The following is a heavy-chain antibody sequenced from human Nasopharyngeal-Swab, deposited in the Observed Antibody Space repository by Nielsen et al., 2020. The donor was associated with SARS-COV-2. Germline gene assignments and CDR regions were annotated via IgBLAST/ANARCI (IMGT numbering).Heavy chain of an antibody. Sequence: GGSLRLSCAASGITFSRHAMNWVRQAPGKGLEWVSSISSSSSYIYYADSVKGRFTISRDNAKNSLYLQMNSLRAEDTAVYYCARVPVAAPGRGIDRWGQGTLVTVSS. CDR1: GITFSRHA. CDR3: ARVPVAAPGRGIDR. J-gene: IGHJ5*02. V-gene: IGHV3-21*01. D-gene: IGHD6-13*01. CDR2: ISSSSSYI.